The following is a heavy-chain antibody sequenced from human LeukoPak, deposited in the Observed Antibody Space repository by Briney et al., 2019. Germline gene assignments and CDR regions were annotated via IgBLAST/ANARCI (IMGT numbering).Heavy chain of an antibody. D-gene: IGHD3-10*01. CDR2: IHSSGGS. CDR3: ARQAMTGFGELHAFDI. Sequence: PSETLSLTCTVSGASISNYYWCWIRQTPEKGLEWMGHIHSSGGSSYYPSLKSRLTLSIDTSRNQLSLKLSSVTAADTAVYYCARQAMTGFGELHAFDIWGQGTMVTVSS. J-gene: IGHJ3*02. CDR1: GASISNYY. V-gene: IGHV4-59*08.